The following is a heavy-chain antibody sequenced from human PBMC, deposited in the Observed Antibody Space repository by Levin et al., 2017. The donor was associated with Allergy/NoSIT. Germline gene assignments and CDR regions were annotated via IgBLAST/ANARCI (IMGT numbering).Heavy chain of an antibody. J-gene: IGHJ4*02. Sequence: PGGSLRLSCAASGFTFSSYAMHWVRQAPGKGLEWVAVISYDGSNKYYADSVKGRFTISRDNSKNTLYLQMNSLRAEDTAVYYCARGRGKFGWLLTEPDYWGQGTLVTVSS. V-gene: IGHV3-30-3*01. CDR3: ARGRGKFGWLLTEPDY. CDR1: GFTFSSYA. CDR2: ISYDGSNK. D-gene: IGHD3-9*01.